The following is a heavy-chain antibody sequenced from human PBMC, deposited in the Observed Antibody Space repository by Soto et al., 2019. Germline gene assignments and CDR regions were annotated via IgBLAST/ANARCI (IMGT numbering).Heavy chain of an antibody. CDR3: ARGRKAGNTGYYFDS. V-gene: IGHV3-11*06. CDR2: ITSSSTYT. Sequence: GGSLRLSCAASGFTFSDYSMSWIRQAPGKRLEWVSYITSSSTYTNYADSVKGRFSISRDNAKNSLFLQMNSLRDEDTAIYYCARGRKAGNTGYYFDSWGQGTLVTVSS. D-gene: IGHD1-1*01. J-gene: IGHJ4*02. CDR1: GFTFSDYS.